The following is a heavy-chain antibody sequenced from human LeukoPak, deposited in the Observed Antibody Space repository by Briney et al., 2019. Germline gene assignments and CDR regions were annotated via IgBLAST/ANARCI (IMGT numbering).Heavy chain of an antibody. J-gene: IGHJ6*02. V-gene: IGHV3-13*04. CDR2: IGTAGDT. D-gene: IGHD3-22*01. CDR3: ARDSGYYYDSSGYYYPGYYGMDV. CDR1: GFTFSSYD. Sequence: PGGSLRLSCAAFGFTFSSYDMHWVRQATGKGLEWVSAIGTAGDTYYPGSVKGRFTISRENAKNSLYLQMNSLRAGDTAVYYCARDSGYYYDSSGYYYPGYYGMDVWGQGTTVTVSS.